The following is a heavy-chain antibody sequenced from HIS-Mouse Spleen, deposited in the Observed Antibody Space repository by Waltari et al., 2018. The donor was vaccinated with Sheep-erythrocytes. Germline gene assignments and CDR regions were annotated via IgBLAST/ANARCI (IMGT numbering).Heavy chain of an antibody. CDR2: MNPNSGNT. J-gene: IGHJ6*02. CDR1: GYTFTSYD. Sequence: QVQLVQSGAEVKKPGASVKVSCTASGYTFTSYDINWVRRATGQGLEWMGWMNPNSGNTGYAQKFQGRVTMTRNTSISTAYMELSSLRSEDTAVYYCARVNLYSSGWYAYYYYGMDVWGQGTTVTVSS. CDR3: ARVNLYSSGWYAYYYYGMDV. V-gene: IGHV1-8*01. D-gene: IGHD6-19*01.